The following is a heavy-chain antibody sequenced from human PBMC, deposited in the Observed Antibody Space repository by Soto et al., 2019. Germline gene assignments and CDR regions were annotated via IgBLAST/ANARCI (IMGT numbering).Heavy chain of an antibody. CDR3: ARGGKSGSYNWFDP. CDR1: GGTFSSYA. J-gene: IGHJ5*02. Sequence: ASVKVSCKASGGTFSSYAISWVRQAPGQGLEWMGGIIPIFGTANYAQKFQGRVTITADESTSTAYMELSSLRSEDTAVYYWARGGKSGSYNWFDPWGKGTLVTVSS. CDR2: IIPIFGTA. D-gene: IGHD3-10*01. V-gene: IGHV1-69*13.